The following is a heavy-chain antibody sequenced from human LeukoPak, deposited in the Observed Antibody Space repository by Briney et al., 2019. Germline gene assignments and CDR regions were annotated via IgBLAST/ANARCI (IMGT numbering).Heavy chain of an antibody. J-gene: IGHJ4*02. CDR1: GGTFSSYA. Sequence: SAKVSCKASGGTFSSYAISWVRQAPGQGLEWMGGIIPIFGTANYAQKFQGRVTITADKSTSTAYMELSSLRSEDTAVYYCARLTYGSGSYFDYWGQGTLVTVSS. V-gene: IGHV1-69*06. D-gene: IGHD3-10*01. CDR2: IIPIFGTA. CDR3: ARLTYGSGSYFDY.